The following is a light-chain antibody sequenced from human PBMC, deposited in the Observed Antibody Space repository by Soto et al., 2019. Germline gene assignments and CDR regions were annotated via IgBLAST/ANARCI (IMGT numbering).Light chain of an antibody. CDR2: GAS. V-gene: IGKV3-20*01. Sequence: IGLTQSPGTLSLSPGERATPSCSASQSVSSSYLAWYQQKPGQAPRLLIYGASSRATGIPDRFSGSGSGTDFTLTISRLEPEEFAVYYCQQYGSSPGTFGQGTKVEIK. CDR3: QQYGSSPGT. J-gene: IGKJ1*01. CDR1: QSVSSSY.